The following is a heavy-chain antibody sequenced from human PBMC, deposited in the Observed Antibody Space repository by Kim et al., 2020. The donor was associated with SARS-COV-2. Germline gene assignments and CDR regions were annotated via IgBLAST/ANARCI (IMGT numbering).Heavy chain of an antibody. Sequence: SETLSLTCTVSGGSISSSSYYWGWIRQPPGKGLEWIGSIYYSGSTYYNPSLKSRVTISVDTSKNQFSLKLSSVTAADTAVYYCARRGRVAVAGTFDYWGQGTLVTVSS. J-gene: IGHJ4*02. D-gene: IGHD6-19*01. CDR2: IYYSGST. CDR3: ARRGRVAVAGTFDY. V-gene: IGHV4-39*01. CDR1: GGSISSSSYY.